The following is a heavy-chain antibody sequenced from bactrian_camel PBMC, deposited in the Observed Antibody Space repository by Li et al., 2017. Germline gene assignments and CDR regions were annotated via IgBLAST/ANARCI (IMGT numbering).Heavy chain of an antibody. D-gene: IGHD2*01. CDR1: GFTFGDND. CDR2: ISMNGAVT. V-gene: IGHV3-1*01. CDR3: TTEDWSGNYTPWIGLLRFGH. J-gene: IGHJ4*01. Sequence: VQLVESGGGSVQAGGSLRLSCAASGFTFGDNDMSWVRQAPGKGLEWVSSISMNGAVTYYAEAVKGRFTVSRDNAKNTLYLQMNSLKPEDTAMYYCTTEDWSGNYTPWIGLLRFGHWGQGTQVTVS.